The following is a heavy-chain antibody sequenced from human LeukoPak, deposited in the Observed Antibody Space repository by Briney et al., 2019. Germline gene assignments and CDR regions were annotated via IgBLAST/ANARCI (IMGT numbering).Heavy chain of an antibody. Sequence: PGGSLRLSCAASGFTFSSYSMNWVRQAPGKGLEWVSSISSSSSYIYYADSVKGRFAISRDNAKNSLYLQMNSLRAEDTAVYYCARSADIVVVVAATVEYYMDVWGKGTTVTVSS. V-gene: IGHV3-21*01. D-gene: IGHD2-15*01. CDR1: GFTFSSYS. CDR2: ISSSSSYI. CDR3: ARSADIVVVVAATVEYYMDV. J-gene: IGHJ6*03.